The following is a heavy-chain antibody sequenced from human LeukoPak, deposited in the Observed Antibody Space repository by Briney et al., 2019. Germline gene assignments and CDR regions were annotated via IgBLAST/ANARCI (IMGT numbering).Heavy chain of an antibody. CDR1: GGSISSSSYS. CDR2: IYYSGST. Sequence: PSETLSLTCTVSGGSISSSSYSWGWIRQPPGKGLEWIGSIYYSGSTYYNPSLKSRVTISVDTSKNQFSLKLSSVTAADTAVYYCAREDIVVVPAAMGWFDPWGQGTLVTVSS. CDR3: AREDIVVVPAAMGWFDP. D-gene: IGHD2-2*01. V-gene: IGHV4-39*07. J-gene: IGHJ5*02.